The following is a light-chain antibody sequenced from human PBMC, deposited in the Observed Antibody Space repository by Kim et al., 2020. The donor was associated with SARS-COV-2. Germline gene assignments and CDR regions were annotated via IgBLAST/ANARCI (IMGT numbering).Light chain of an antibody. J-gene: IGLJ7*01. V-gene: IGLV3-19*01. CDR2: GKN. CDR3: NSRDSSGNHAV. Sequence: ALGQTVRITCQGDRLRSYYAIWYQQKPGQAPVLVIYGKNNRPSGIPDRFSGSSSGNTASLTITGAQAEDEADYYCNSRDSSGNHAVFGGGTQLTVL. CDR1: RLRSYY.